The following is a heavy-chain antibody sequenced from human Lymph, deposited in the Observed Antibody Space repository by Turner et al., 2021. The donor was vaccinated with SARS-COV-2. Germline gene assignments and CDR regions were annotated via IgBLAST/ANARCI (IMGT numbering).Heavy chain of an antibody. Sequence: EVQLLESGGGLVQPGGSLRLSCAASGFTFSSYAMSWVRQAEGKGLECVSSISVSGGSTYYAESVKGRFTISRDNSKNTLYLQMNSLRAEDTAVYYCAKGVRGVIIPEAFDIWGQGTMVTISS. J-gene: IGHJ3*02. CDR3: AKGVRGVIIPEAFDI. V-gene: IGHV3-23*01. D-gene: IGHD3-10*01. CDR1: GFTFSSYA. CDR2: ISVSGGST.